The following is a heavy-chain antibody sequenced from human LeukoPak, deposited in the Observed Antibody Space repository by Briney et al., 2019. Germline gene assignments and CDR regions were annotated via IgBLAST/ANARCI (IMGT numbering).Heavy chain of an antibody. CDR2: IYPGDSDT. CDR3: ARQPPRYCSGGSCPRDAFDI. CDR1: GYSFTSYW. D-gene: IGHD2-15*01. J-gene: IGHJ3*02. Sequence: GESLKISGKGSGYSFTSYWIGWVRQMPGKGLEWMGIIYPGDSDTRYSPSFQGQVTISADKSISTAYLQWSSLKASDTAMYYCARQPPRYCSGGSCPRDAFDIWGQGTMVTVSS. V-gene: IGHV5-51*01.